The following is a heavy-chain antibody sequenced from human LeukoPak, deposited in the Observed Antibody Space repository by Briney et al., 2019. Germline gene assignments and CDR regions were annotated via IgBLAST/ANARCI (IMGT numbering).Heavy chain of an antibody. CDR3: AKPVSGGLAVAADWFHP. J-gene: IGHJ5*01. Sequence: GGSLRLSCAASGFAFNFYAMSWLRQPPGKGLEWVSTINANSGTTSYAASVRGRFTISRDISKNTLYLQVNTLRADDTATYYCAKPVSGGLAVAADWFHPWGQGTLVVVSS. CDR1: GFAFNFYA. CDR2: INANSGTT. V-gene: IGHV3-23*01. D-gene: IGHD6-19*01.